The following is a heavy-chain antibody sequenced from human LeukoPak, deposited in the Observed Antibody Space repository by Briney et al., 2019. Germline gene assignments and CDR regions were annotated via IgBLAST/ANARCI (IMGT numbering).Heavy chain of an antibody. J-gene: IGHJ4*02. CDR3: ATEADYYDSSGYPAY. V-gene: IGHV5-51*01. CDR1: GYTFTNYW. D-gene: IGHD3-22*01. CDR2: IYLGDSDI. Sequence: GESLKISCKGSGYTFTNYWIGWVRQMPGKGLEWMVIIYLGDSDIRKSPSFQGQVIISADKSISTTYLQWSSLKASDTAMYYCATEADYYDSSGYPAYWGQGTLVTVSS.